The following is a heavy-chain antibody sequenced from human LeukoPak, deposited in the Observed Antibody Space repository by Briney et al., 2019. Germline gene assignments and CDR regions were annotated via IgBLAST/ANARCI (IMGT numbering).Heavy chain of an antibody. V-gene: IGHV1-2*02. CDR2: ISPNSGGT. CDR3: ARGLDSSSWYLPLYYYYYGMDV. J-gene: IGHJ6*02. D-gene: IGHD6-13*01. Sequence: ASVTVSCKASGYTFTGYYMHWVRQAPGQGLEWMGWISPNSGGTNYAQKFQGRVTMTRDTSISTAYMELSRLRSDDTAVYYCARGLDSSSWYLPLYYYYYGMDVWGQGTTVTVPS. CDR1: GYTFTGYY.